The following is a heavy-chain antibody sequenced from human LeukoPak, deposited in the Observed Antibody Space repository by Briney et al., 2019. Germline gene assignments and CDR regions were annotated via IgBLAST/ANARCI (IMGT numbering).Heavy chain of an antibody. J-gene: IGHJ4*02. Sequence: GGSLRLSCAASGFTISNNYIRWLRQAPGKGLEWVSHIYSGGFTQFADSAKGRFTISRDNAKNSLYLQMNSLRAEDTAVYYCARDFHVRNYDIGGYSYWGQGTLVTVSS. CDR2: IYSGGFT. CDR1: GFTISNNY. V-gene: IGHV3-66*01. D-gene: IGHD3-22*01. CDR3: ARDFHVRNYDIGGYSY.